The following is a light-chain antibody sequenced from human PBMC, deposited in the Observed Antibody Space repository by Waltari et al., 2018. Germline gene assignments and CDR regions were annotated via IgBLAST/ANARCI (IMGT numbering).Light chain of an antibody. CDR2: TAS. CDR3: QQYNTYSTWA. J-gene: IGKJ1*01. Sequence: DIQMTQSPSTLSASVGDRVTITCRASQSIAIWLAWYQQKPGKAPKLLISTASNLESGVPSRFSGSGSGTEFTLTISSLQPDDFAAYYCQQYNTYSTWAFGQGTKVEIK. V-gene: IGKV1-5*03. CDR1: QSIAIW.